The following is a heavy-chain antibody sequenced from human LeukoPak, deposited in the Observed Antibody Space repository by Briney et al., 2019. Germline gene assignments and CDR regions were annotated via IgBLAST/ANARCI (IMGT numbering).Heavy chain of an antibody. J-gene: IGHJ4*02. CDR1: GGSISSSNW. CDR3: AGNELKRGDDY. V-gene: IGHV4-4*02. D-gene: IGHD1-1*01. Sequence: SGTLSLTCAVSGGSISSSNWWSWVRQPPGKGLEWIGEIYHSGSTNHNPSLKSRVTISVDKSKNQFSLKLSSVTAADTAVYYCAGNELKRGDDYWGQGTLVTVSP. CDR2: IYHSGST.